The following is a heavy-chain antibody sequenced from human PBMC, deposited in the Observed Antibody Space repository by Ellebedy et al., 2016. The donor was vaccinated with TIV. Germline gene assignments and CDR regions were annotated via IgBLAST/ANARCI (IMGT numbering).Heavy chain of an antibody. CDR3: ARDARFIDQQHNWFDP. J-gene: IGHJ5*02. V-gene: IGHV3-11*01. D-gene: IGHD6-13*01. CDR2: ISNSGHTI. Sequence: GESLKISCAASELTFDDYDMSCVRQAPGKGLEWVSYISNSGHTIYYADSVKGRFTISRDNAENSLYLQMNSLRPEDTAVYYCARDARFIDQQHNWFDPWGQGTLVTVSS. CDR1: ELTFDDYD.